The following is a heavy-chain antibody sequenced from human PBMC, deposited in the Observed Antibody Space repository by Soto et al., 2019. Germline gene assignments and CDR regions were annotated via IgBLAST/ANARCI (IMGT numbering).Heavy chain of an antibody. CDR2: SYHRGNT. CDR1: GVSISSYF. CDR3: ARIGGYHGPLDY. J-gene: IGHJ4*02. Sequence: PSETLSLTCSVSGVSISSYFWSWIRQPPGRGLEWIGYSYHRGNTNYSPSLKSRVAISLDTSENQFSLNVSSVTAADTDVYNCARIGGYHGPLDYWGQGTPVTVSS. V-gene: IGHV4-59*01. D-gene: IGHD3-16*02.